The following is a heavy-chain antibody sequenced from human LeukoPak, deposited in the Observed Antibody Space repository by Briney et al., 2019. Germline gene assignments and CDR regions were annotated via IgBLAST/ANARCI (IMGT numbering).Heavy chain of an antibody. Sequence: PGGSLTLSCATSGFTFSSYWMSWVRQAPGKGLERVAHIKQDGSEKYYVDSVKGRFTISRDNAKNSLYLQMNSLRAEDTAVYYCARARYDSSGCLDYWGQGTLVTVSS. V-gene: IGHV3-7*01. J-gene: IGHJ4*02. CDR3: ARARYDSSGCLDY. CDR2: IKQDGSEK. D-gene: IGHD3-22*01. CDR1: GFTFSSYW.